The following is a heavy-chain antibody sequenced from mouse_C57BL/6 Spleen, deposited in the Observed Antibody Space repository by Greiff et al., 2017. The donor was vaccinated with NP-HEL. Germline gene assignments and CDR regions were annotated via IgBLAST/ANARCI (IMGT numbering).Heavy chain of an antibody. CDR2: ISSGGSYT. D-gene: IGHD3-2*01. Sequence: EVKLVESGGDLVKPGGSLKLSCAASGFTFSSYGMSWVRQTPDTRLAWVATISSGGSYTYYPDSVQGRFTISRDNAKNTLYLQMSSLKSEDTAMYYCARHEDNYYAMDYWGQGTSVTVSS. J-gene: IGHJ4*01. V-gene: IGHV5-6*01. CDR3: ARHEDNYYAMDY. CDR1: GFTFSSYG.